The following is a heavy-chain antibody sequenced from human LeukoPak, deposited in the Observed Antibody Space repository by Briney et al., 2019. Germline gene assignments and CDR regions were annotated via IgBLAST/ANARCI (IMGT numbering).Heavy chain of an antibody. CDR3: ARDLDYYDSSGSAWFDP. CDR2: ISTFNGNT. J-gene: IGHJ5*02. CDR1: GYSFSRYG. V-gene: IGHV1-18*01. D-gene: IGHD3-22*01. Sequence: GASVEVSCKASGYSFSRYGISWVRQAPGQGLEWMGWISTFNGNTNYAQKFQARVSMTTDTSTNTAYMELRSLRSDDTAVYYCARDLDYYDSSGSAWFDPWGQGTLVTAPS.